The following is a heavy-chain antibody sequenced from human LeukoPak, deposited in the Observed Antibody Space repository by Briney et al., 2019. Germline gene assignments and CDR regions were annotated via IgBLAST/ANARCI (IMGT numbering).Heavy chain of an antibody. V-gene: IGHV3-30*18. Sequence: GGSLRLSCAASGFTFSSYGMHWVRQAPGKGLEWVAVISYDGSNKYYADSVKRRFTISRDNSKNTLYLQMNSLRAEDTAVYYCAKDLFPYCSGGSCNSSGYFDYWGQGTLVSVPS. D-gene: IGHD2-15*01. CDR1: GFTFSSYG. J-gene: IGHJ4*02. CDR2: ISYDGSNK. CDR3: AKDLFPYCSGGSCNSSGYFDY.